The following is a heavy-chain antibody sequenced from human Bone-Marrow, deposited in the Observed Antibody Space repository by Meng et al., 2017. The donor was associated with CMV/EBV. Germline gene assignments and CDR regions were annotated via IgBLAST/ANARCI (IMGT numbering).Heavy chain of an antibody. CDR3: ARSWDSSGDAFDI. D-gene: IGHD6-25*01. Sequence: SETLSLTCAISGDSVSSNSAAWNWIRQSPSRGLEWLGRTYYRSKWYNDYAVSVKSRITINPDTSKNQSSLQLNSVTPEDTAVYYCARSWDSSGDAFDIWGQGTMATVSS. V-gene: IGHV6-1*01. J-gene: IGHJ3*02. CDR2: TYYRSKWYN. CDR1: GDSVSSNSAA.